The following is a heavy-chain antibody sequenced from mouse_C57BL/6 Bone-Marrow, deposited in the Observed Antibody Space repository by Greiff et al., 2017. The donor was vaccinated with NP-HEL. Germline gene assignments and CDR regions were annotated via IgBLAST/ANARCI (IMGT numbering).Heavy chain of an antibody. Sequence: QVQLQQPGAELVRPGTSVKLSCKASGYTFTSYWMHWVKQRPGQGLEWIGVIDPSDSYTNYNQKFKGKATLTVDTSSSTAYMQLSSLTSEDSAVFYCARDYYGSSSYAIDYWGKGTTVTVSS. CDR3: ARDYYGSSSYAIDY. J-gene: IGHJ4*01. CDR1: GYTFTSYW. V-gene: IGHV1-59*01. D-gene: IGHD1-1*01. CDR2: IDPSDSYT.